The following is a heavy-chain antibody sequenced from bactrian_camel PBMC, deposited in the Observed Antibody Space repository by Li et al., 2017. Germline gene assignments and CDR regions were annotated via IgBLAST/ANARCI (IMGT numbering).Heavy chain of an antibody. J-gene: IGHJ4*01. Sequence: SCAASGFTFSNNWMHWVRQAPGKGLEWVSGISTGAGNTFYADSAKGRFTISRDNAKNTLYLQMNSLKYEDTAVYYCAAEGALYRGDRCYEPYNYWGRGTQVTVS. CDR2: ISTGAGNT. V-gene: IGHV3S1*01. CDR1: GFTFSNNW. D-gene: IGHD2*01. CDR3: AAEGALYRGDRCYEPYNY.